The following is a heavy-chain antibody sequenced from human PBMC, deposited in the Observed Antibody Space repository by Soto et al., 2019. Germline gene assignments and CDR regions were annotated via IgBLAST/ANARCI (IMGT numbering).Heavy chain of an antibody. CDR2: ITHSAST. D-gene: IGHD3-22*01. V-gene: IGHV4-61*01. CDR3: PRGRPHDSSSWAQLDH. J-gene: IGHJ4*02. CDR1: GGFVSSGNYY. Sequence: PSETLSLTCTVSGGFVSSGNYYWSWIRQPPGKGLEWIGYITHSASTNYHPSLKSRVTISLDKSKNQFSLNLNFVTAADTAAYYCPRGRPHDSSSWAQLDHWGQGSLVTVSS.